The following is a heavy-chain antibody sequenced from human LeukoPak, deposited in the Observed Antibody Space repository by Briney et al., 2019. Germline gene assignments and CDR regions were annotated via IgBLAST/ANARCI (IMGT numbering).Heavy chain of an antibody. CDR1: GGSFSGYY. J-gene: IGHJ4*02. CDR3: ARGAYDYIWGSYRQYYYFDY. CDR2: INHSGST. Sequence: PSETLSLTCAVYGGSFSGYYWSWIRQPPGKGLEWIGEINHSGSTNYNPSLKGRVTISVDTSKNQFSLKLSSVTAADTAVYCCARGAYDYIWGSYRQYYYFDYWGQGTLVTVSS. D-gene: IGHD3-16*02. V-gene: IGHV4-34*01.